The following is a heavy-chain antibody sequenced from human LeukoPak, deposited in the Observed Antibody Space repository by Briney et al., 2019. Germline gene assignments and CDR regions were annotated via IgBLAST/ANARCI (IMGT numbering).Heavy chain of an antibody. D-gene: IGHD3-22*01. V-gene: IGHV7-4-1*02. J-gene: IGHJ3*02. Sequence: ASVKVSCKASGYTFTSYAMNWVRQAPGQGLEWMGWINTNTGNPTYAQGFTGRFVFSLDTSVSTAYLQISSLKAEDTAVYYCARALVDYYDSSGYYDAFDIWGQGTMVTVSS. CDR1: GYTFTSYA. CDR3: ARALVDYYDSSGYYDAFDI. CDR2: INTNTGNP.